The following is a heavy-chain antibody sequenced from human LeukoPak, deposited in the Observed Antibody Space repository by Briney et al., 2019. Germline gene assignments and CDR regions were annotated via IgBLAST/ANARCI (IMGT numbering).Heavy chain of an antibody. Sequence: PSETLSLTCAVYGGSFSVWYWSWVRQPPGKGLEWVGRIKSKTDGGTTDYAAPVKGRFTISRDDSKNTLYLQMNSLKTEDTAVYYCTTDMSGSGPFNYYYYGMDVWGQGTTVTVSS. J-gene: IGHJ6*02. CDR2: IKSKTDGGTT. V-gene: IGHV3-15*01. CDR1: GGSFSVWY. D-gene: IGHD6-19*01. CDR3: TTDMSGSGPFNYYYYGMDV.